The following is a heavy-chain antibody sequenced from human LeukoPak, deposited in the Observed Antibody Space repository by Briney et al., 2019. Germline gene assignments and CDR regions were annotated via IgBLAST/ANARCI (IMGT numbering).Heavy chain of an antibody. V-gene: IGHV3-33*01. CDR1: GFTFSTYG. J-gene: IGHJ4*02. CDR2: IWYDESKK. D-gene: IGHD6-13*01. Sequence: PGGSLRLSCAVSGFTFSTYGMHWVRQAPGKGLEWVAVIWYDESKKYYADSVKGRFTISRDNSKNTLYPQMNSLRAEDTAVYYCARGQQLIKTDWGRGTLVTVSS. CDR3: ARGQQLIKTD.